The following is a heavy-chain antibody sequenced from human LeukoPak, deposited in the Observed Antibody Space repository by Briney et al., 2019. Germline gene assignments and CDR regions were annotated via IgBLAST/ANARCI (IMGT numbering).Heavy chain of an antibody. V-gene: IGHV4-34*01. CDR2: INHSGST. Sequence: SETLSLTCAVYGGCFSGYYWSWIRQPPREGLEWIGEINHSGSTNYNPSLKSRVTISVDTSKNQFYLKLSSVTAADTAVYYCARHVTVWFGGNWFDPWGQGTLVTVSS. CDR1: GGCFSGYY. CDR3: ARHVTVWFGGNWFDP. D-gene: IGHD3-10*01. J-gene: IGHJ5*02.